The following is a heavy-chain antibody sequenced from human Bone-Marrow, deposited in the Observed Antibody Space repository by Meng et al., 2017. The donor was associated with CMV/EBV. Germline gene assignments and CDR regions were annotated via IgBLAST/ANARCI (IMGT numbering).Heavy chain of an antibody. CDR1: GFTFSSYW. Sequence: GGSLRLSCAASGFTFSSYWMTWVRQAPGKGLEWVANIDPDGSEKYYVDSVKGRITISRDNDENSLFLQMSSRRAEDTGVYFCARVGATQARKYCLDAWGQGTLVTGYS. CDR2: IDPDGSEK. J-gene: IGHJ5*02. D-gene: IGHD5-24*01. V-gene: IGHV3-7*01. CDR3: ARVGATQARKYCLDA.